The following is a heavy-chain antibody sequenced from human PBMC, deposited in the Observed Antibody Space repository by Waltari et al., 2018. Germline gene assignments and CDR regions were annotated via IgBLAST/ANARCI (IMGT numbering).Heavy chain of an antibody. V-gene: IGHV3-30*18. CDR3: AKSFSVVVVPYFDY. D-gene: IGHD3-22*01. CDR1: GFTFSNYA. J-gene: IGHJ4*02. CDR2: ISHDGSNK. Sequence: QVQLVESGGGVVQPGRSLKLSCAASGFTFSNYAMHWVGQAPGEGLEWGAGISHDGSNKNYVDSVKGRFTVSRDNSKNTLYLQINSLRAEDTAVYYCAKSFSVVVVPYFDYWGQGTLVTVSS.